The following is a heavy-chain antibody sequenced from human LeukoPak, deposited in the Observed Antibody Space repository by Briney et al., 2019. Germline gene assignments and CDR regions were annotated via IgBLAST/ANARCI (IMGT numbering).Heavy chain of an antibody. V-gene: IGHV3-48*01. Sequence: GGSLRLSCAASGFTFSSYSMNWVRQAPGKGLEWVSYISSSSSTIYYADSVKGRFTISRDNAKNSLYLQMNSLRAEDTAVYYCARVGLRFLEWLRIYYYYYMDVWGKGTTVTVSS. CDR1: GFTFSSYS. CDR2: ISSSSSTI. CDR3: ARVGLRFLEWLRIYYYYYMDV. D-gene: IGHD3-3*01. J-gene: IGHJ6*03.